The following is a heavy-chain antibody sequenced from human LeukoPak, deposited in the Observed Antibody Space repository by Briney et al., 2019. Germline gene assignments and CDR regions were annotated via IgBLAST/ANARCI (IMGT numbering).Heavy chain of an antibody. Sequence: SETLSHTCTVSGGSISSFSWSWLRQPARKGLEWIGRIYNSGSTNPSPKSRVTMSVDTSKNQFSLNLNSVTAADTAVYYCARWSGGRWFDPWGQGTLVTVSS. D-gene: IGHD3-3*01. CDR3: ARWSGGRWFDP. J-gene: IGHJ5*02. CDR1: GGSISSFS. CDR2: IYNSGST. V-gene: IGHV4-4*07.